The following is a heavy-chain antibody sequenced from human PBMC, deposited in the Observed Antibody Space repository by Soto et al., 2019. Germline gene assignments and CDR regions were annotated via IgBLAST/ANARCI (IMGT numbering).Heavy chain of an antibody. CDR3: VRDGASGGFDY. V-gene: IGHV4-4*07. D-gene: IGHD1-26*01. J-gene: IGHJ4*01. CDR2: IFPSGNT. CDR1: GDSISTYY. Sequence: SETLSLTCSVSGDSISTYYWGWIRQPAGKGLEWIGRIFPSGNTNYNPSLKGRLTMSVDTSKNQFSLRLSSVTAADTAVYYCVRDGASGGFDYWGQGNLVTVS.